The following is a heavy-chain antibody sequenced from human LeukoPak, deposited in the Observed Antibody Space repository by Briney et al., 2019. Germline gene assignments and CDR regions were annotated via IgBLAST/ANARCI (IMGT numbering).Heavy chain of an antibody. D-gene: IGHD6-13*01. Sequence: GGSLRLSCAASGFTFSSYSMNCVRQAPGKGLEWVSSISSSSSNIYYADSVKGRFTISRDNAKNSLYLQMNSLRAEDTAVYYCARDHDQLLVLDWFDLWGQGPLVTVSS. J-gene: IGHJ5*02. CDR1: GFTFSSYS. CDR3: ARDHDQLLVLDWFDL. V-gene: IGHV3-21*01. CDR2: ISSSSSNI.